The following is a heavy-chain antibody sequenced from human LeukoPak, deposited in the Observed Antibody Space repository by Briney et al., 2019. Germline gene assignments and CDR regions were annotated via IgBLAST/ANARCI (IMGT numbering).Heavy chain of an antibody. J-gene: IGHJ4*02. D-gene: IGHD1-26*01. V-gene: IGHV4-59*01. CDR3: ARGGGGGSSGYYFDF. CDR1: GGSISSYY. Sequence: ASETLSLTCTVSGGSISSYYWSWIRQPPGEGRESIGYIFYSGSTNYNPSLKSRVTISVDTSKNHFSLKLTSVTAADTAVYYCARGGGGGSSGYYFDFWGQGTLVTVSS. CDR2: IFYSGST.